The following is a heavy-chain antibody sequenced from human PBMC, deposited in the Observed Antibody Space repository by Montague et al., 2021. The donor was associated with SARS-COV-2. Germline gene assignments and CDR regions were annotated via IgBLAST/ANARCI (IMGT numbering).Heavy chain of an antibody. J-gene: IGHJ5*02. Sequence: SETLSLTCTVSGCSISSSSYYWGWIPHPPGKGLGWIGGIYYSGGTYSNPSLKSRVTISVDTSKNQFSLKLSSVTAADTAVYYCARQGDQLLLEYWFDPWGQGTLVTVSS. CDR3: ARQGDQLLLEYWFDP. CDR1: GCSISSSSYY. V-gene: IGHV4-39*01. D-gene: IGHD2-2*01. CDR2: IYYSGGT.